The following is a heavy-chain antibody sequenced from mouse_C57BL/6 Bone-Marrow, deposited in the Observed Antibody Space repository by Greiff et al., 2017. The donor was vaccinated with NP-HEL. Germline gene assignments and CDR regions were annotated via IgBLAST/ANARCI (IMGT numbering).Heavy chain of an antibody. CDR2: ISSGGDYI. Sequence: EVQRVESGEGLVKPGGSLKLSCAASGFTFSSYAMSWVRQTPEKRLEWVAYISSGGDYIYYADTVKGRFTISRDNARNTQYLQMSSLKSEDTAMYYCTRETSYYGSNYYFDYWGQGTTLTVSS. CDR1: GFTFSSYA. D-gene: IGHD1-1*01. CDR3: TRETSYYGSNYYFDY. V-gene: IGHV5-9-1*02. J-gene: IGHJ2*01.